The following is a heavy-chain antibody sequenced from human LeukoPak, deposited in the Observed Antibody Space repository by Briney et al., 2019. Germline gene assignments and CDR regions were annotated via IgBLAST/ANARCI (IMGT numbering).Heavy chain of an antibody. Sequence: PSETLSLTCTVSGGSISTYYWSWIRQPPGKGLEWIGYIHYSGSTNYNPSLRSRVTISLDTSKKQISLGLRSVTAADTAVYYCTRLDNSGYYFHDYWGQGTLVTVSS. V-gene: IGHV4-59*08. J-gene: IGHJ4*02. CDR2: IHYSGST. CDR3: TRLDNSGYYFHDY. D-gene: IGHD3-22*01. CDR1: GGSISTYY.